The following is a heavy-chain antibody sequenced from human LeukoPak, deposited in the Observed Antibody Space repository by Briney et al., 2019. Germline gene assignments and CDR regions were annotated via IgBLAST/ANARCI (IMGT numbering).Heavy chain of an antibody. CDR3: VKGEVRGYKKRGVDY. D-gene: IGHD5-18*01. J-gene: IGHJ4*02. CDR2: VSNNGDST. V-gene: IGHV3-64D*06. CDR1: RFTFNKYA. Sequence: GGSLRLSCSASRFTFNKYAMHWVRQAPDKGLEYVSGVSNNGDSTYYADSVKGRFIISRDNSKNTLYLQMSSLRPEDTAAYYRVKGEVRGYKKRGVDYWGQGTLVTVSS.